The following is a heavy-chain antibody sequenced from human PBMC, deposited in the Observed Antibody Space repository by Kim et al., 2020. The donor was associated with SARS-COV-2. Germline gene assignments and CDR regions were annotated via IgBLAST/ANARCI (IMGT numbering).Heavy chain of an antibody. J-gene: IGHJ4*02. CDR3: ARVGGYSNYLNYFDY. Sequence: PSLKRRVTISVDPSQNQFALTLSSVTAADTAVYYCARVGGYSNYLNYFDYWGQGTLVTVSS. V-gene: IGHV4-59*01. D-gene: IGHD4-4*01.